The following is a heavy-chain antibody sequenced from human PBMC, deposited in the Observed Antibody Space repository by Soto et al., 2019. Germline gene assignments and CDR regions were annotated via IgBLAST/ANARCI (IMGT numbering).Heavy chain of an antibody. CDR1: GCYISSSSYY. V-gene: IGHV4-39*07. CDR2: IYYSGST. CDR3: ARANYGSGSYYKYYFDY. D-gene: IGHD3-10*01. J-gene: IGHJ4*02. Sequence: SETLSLTCTVSGCYISSSSYYRGWLRQPPGKGLEWIGCIYYSGSTNYNPSLKSRVTISVDTSKNQFSLKLSSVTAADTAVYYCARANYGSGSYYKYYFDYWGQGTLVTVSS.